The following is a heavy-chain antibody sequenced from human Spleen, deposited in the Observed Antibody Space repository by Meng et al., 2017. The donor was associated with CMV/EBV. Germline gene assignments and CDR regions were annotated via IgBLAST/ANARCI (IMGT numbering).Heavy chain of an antibody. V-gene: IGHV3-21*01. D-gene: IGHD3-3*01. CDR1: GFTFSSYS. CDR3: AIPYYDFWSGPL. Sequence: GESLKISCAASGFTFSSYSMNWVRQAPGKGLEWVSSISSSSSYIYYADSVKGRFTISRDNAKNSLYLQMNSLRAEDTAVYYCAIPYYDFWSGPLWGQGTLVT. J-gene: IGHJ4*02. CDR2: ISSSSSYI.